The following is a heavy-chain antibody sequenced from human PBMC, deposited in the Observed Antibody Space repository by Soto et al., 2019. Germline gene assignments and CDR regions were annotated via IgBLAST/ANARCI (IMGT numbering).Heavy chain of an antibody. Sequence: QVQLVQSGAEVKKPGASVKVSCKASGYTFTSYGISWVRQAPGQGLEWMGWISAYNGNTNYAQKLQGRVTMTTDTSTSTAYMELRSLRSDDTAVYYCARVVGYCISTSCYWLSWFDPWGQGTLVTVSS. D-gene: IGHD2-2*01. CDR3: ARVVGYCISTSCYWLSWFDP. CDR2: ISAYNGNT. CDR1: GYTFTSYG. V-gene: IGHV1-18*01. J-gene: IGHJ5*02.